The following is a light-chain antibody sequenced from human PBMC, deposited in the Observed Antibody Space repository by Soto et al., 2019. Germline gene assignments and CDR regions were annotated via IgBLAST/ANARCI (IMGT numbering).Light chain of an antibody. CDR3: QQRSNWPPTWT. Sequence: EIVLTQSPATLSLSPGERATLSCRASQSVSSYLAWYQQKPGQAPRLLIYDASKRATGIPARFSGSGSGTDFILTISSLEAEDFAVYYCQQRSNWPPTWTFDQGTKVEIK. CDR1: QSVSSY. CDR2: DAS. V-gene: IGKV3-11*01. J-gene: IGKJ1*01.